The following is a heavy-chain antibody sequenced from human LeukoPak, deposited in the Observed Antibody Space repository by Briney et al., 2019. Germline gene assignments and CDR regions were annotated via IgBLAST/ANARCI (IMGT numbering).Heavy chain of an antibody. CDR3: ARVGTVVTFAFDI. D-gene: IGHD4-23*01. V-gene: IGHV1-46*03. CDR1: GYTFTSYY. CDR2: INPSGGST. Sequence: SVKVSCKASGYTFTSYYMHWVRQAPGQGLEWMGIINPSGGSTSYAQKFQGRVTMTRDTSTSTVYMELSSLRSEDTAVYYCARVGTVVTFAFDIWGQETMVTVSS. J-gene: IGHJ3*02.